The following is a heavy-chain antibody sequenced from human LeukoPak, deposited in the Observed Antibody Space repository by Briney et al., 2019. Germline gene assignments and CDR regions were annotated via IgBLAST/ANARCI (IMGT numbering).Heavy chain of an antibody. J-gene: IGHJ4*02. V-gene: IGHV3-48*04. Sequence: GGSLRLSCAASGFTFSSYSMNWVRQAPGKGLEWVSYISSSSSTIYYADSVKGRFTISRDNTKNSLYLQMNSLRAEDTAVYYCARDLLNYYGSGSYYNSDYWGQGTLVTVSS. CDR3: ARDLLNYYGSGSYYNSDY. CDR2: ISSSSSTI. D-gene: IGHD3-10*01. CDR1: GFTFSSYS.